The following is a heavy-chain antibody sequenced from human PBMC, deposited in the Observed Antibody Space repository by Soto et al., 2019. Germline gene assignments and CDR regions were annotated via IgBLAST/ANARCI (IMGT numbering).Heavy chain of an antibody. V-gene: IGHV4-61*01. J-gene: IGHJ4*02. D-gene: IGHD3-22*01. Sequence: SETLSLTCTVSGGSVSSGSYYWSWIRQPPGKGLEWIGYIYYSGSTNYNPSLKSRVTISVDTSKNQFSLKLSSVTAADTAVYYCARVCGDYYDSSGYYYRQAFDYWGQGTLVTVSS. CDR2: IYYSGST. CDR1: GGSVSSGSYY. CDR3: ARVCGDYYDSSGYYYRQAFDY.